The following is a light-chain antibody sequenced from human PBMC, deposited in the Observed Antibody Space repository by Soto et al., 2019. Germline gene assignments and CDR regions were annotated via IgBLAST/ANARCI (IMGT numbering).Light chain of an antibody. Sequence: DIVLTQSPLSLSVTPGEPASISCRSSQSLLHRNGNNYLEWFLQRPGQSPQLLISLGSSRASGVPDRFSGSGSGTDFTLKISRVEAEDVGVYYCMQALDTPRTFCQGTKLEIK. CDR2: LGS. J-gene: IGKJ2*01. V-gene: IGKV2-28*01. CDR3: MQALDTPRT. CDR1: QSLLHRNGNNY.